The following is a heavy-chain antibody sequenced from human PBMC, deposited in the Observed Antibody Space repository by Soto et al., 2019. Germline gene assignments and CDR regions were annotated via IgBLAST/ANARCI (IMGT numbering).Heavy chain of an antibody. CDR1: SASLSSSTYY. CDR2: IYDSGNT. J-gene: IGHJ4*02. D-gene: IGHD6-6*01. CDR3: ASSSPFQY. Sequence: QLQLQESGPGLVKPSETLSLTCSVSSASLSSSTYYWSWIRQPPGRGPEWIGSIYDSGNTYYKPSLKSRVSISIDTSRNQFSLKLTSVTAADTGVYYCASSSPFQYWGPGILVTVSS. V-gene: IGHV4-39*01.